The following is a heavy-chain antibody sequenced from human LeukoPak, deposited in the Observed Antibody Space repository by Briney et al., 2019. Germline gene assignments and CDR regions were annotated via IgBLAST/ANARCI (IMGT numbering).Heavy chain of an antibody. CDR1: GHKFIAYY. J-gene: IGHJ4*02. D-gene: IGHD5-18*01. CDR2: INPNSGGT. CDR3: TQHLDGQLWIFDY. V-gene: IGHV1-2*02. Sequence: GASVNVSCKATGHKFIAYYMHWVRPAPGQELEWLGWINPNSGGTHYAQKFQGRVTMARDTSISTDYMELRRLRSDDTAVYYCTQHLDGQLWIFDYWGQGTVVTVSS.